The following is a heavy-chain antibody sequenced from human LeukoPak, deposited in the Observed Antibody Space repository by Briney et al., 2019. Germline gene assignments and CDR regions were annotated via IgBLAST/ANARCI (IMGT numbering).Heavy chain of an antibody. CDR3: VKDLAGIVGVPGDY. CDR2: ISSNGGST. J-gene: IGHJ4*02. Sequence: GGPLRLSCSASGFTFSSYAMHWVRQAPGKGLEYVSAISSNGGSTYYEDSVKGRFTISRDNSKNTLYLQMSSLRAEDTAVYYCVKDLAGIVGVPGDYWGQGTLVTVSS. CDR1: GFTFSSYA. D-gene: IGHD1-26*01. V-gene: IGHV3-64D*09.